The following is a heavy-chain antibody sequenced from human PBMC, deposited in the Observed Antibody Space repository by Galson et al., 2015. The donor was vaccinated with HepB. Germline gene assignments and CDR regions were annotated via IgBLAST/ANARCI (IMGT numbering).Heavy chain of an antibody. CDR3: AYFPDY. J-gene: IGHJ4*02. V-gene: IGHV3-23*01. CDR1: GFTFSSHV. D-gene: IGHD3-9*01. CDR2: ISGSGNST. Sequence: SLRLSCAVSGFTFSSHVMSWVRQAPGKGLEWVSSISGSGNSTYYADSVKGRFTISRDNSKNTLYLQLNSLRAEDTAVYYGAYFPDYWGQGTLVTVSS.